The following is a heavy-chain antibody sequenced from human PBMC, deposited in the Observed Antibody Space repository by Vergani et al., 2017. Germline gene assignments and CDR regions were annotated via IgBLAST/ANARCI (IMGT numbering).Heavy chain of an antibody. V-gene: IGHV3-23*01. Sequence: EVQLLQSGGGVIQPGGSVRLSCAASGFTFSACPMTWVRQAPGKGLQWVSAISARYPSTYYADSVKGRFTISRDNSKNLLYLQMNSLRAEDTAVYYCARLSYDTTPNLQGGYDCWGQGTLVSVTS. CDR2: ISARYPST. J-gene: IGHJ4*02. CDR1: GFTFSACP. CDR3: ARLSYDTTPNLQGGYDC. D-gene: IGHD3-22*01.